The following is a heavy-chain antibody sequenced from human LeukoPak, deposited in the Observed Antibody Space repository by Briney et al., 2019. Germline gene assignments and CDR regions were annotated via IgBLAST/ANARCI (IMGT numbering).Heavy chain of an antibody. J-gene: IGHJ6*02. CDR1: GFTFSSYS. Sequence: GGSLRLSCAASGFTFSSYSMNWVRQAPGKGLEWVSSISSSSSYIYYADSVKGRFTISRGNAKNSLYLQMNSLRAEDTAVYYCARYTPPRYCSSTSCLYGMDVWGQGTTVTVSS. D-gene: IGHD2-2*01. CDR3: ARYTPPRYCSSTSCLYGMDV. CDR2: ISSSSSYI. V-gene: IGHV3-21*01.